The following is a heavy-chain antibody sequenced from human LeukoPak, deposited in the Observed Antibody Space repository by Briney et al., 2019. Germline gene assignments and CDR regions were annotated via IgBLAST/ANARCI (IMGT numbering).Heavy chain of an antibody. D-gene: IGHD3-22*01. V-gene: IGHV4-4*07. CDR3: ARGASVVIKGWYFDL. Sequence: SETLSLTCTVSGGSISSYYWSWIRQPAGKGLEWIGRIYTSGSTNYNPSLKSRVTMSVDTSKNQFSLKLSSVTAADTAVYYCARGASVVIKGWYFDLWGRGTLVTVSS. CDR1: GGSISSYY. J-gene: IGHJ2*01. CDR2: IYTSGST.